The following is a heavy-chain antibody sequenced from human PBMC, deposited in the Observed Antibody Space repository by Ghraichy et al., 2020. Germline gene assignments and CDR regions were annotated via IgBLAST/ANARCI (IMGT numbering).Heavy chain of an antibody. V-gene: IGHV3-49*03. CDR1: GFTFGDYT. CDR2: IRSKAYGGTP. J-gene: IGHJ6*02. D-gene: IGHD2-15*01. Sequence: GGSLRLSCTASGFTFGDYTMSWFRQAPGKGLEWIGFIRSKAYGGTPEYAASVKGRFTVSRDDSKSIAYLQMNNLKTDDTAVYYCSRDYFATGTANYDYYGMDVWGQGTTVTVSS. CDR3: SRDYFATGTANYDYYGMDV.